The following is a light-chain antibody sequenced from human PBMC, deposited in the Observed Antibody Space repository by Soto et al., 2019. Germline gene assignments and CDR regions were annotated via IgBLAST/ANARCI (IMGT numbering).Light chain of an antibody. CDR2: DAS. J-gene: IGKJ4*01. V-gene: IGKV3-11*01. Sequence: EVVMTQSPATLSVSPGERATLSCRASQSLTRNYLAWYQQKVGQAPRLLIYDASNRATGIPARFSGSGSGTDFTLTISSLEPEDFAVYYCQQRSNWPLTFGGGTKVDIK. CDR1: QSLTRNY. CDR3: QQRSNWPLT.